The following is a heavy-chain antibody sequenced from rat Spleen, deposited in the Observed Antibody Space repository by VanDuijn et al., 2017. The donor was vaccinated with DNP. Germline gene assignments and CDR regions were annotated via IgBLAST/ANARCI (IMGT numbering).Heavy chain of an antibody. CDR2: ITASSGTT. CDR3: TTDNYSAPFDY. J-gene: IGHJ2*01. CDR1: GFTFSDYN. D-gene: IGHD1-8*01. V-gene: IGHV5-27*01. Sequence: EVQLVGSGGGFVQPGKSLKLSCEASGFTFSDYNMVWVRQAPKKGLEWVATITASSGTTYYRDSVKGRFTISTDNAKNTLYLQMDSLRSEDTATYYCTTDNYSAPFDYWGQGVMVTVSS.